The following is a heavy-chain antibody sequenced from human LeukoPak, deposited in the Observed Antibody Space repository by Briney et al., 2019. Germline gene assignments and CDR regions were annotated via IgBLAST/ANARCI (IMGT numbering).Heavy chain of an antibody. CDR1: GGSISSSSYS. D-gene: IGHD6-19*01. CDR3: ARHPASQWLGDYFDY. V-gene: IGHV4-39*01. Sequence: PSETLSLTCTVSGGSISSSSYSWGWIRQPPGKGLEWIGSIYYSGSTNYNPSLKSRVTISVDTSRNQFSLKLSSVTAADTAVYYCARHPASQWLGDYFDYWGQGTLVTVSS. CDR2: IYYSGST. J-gene: IGHJ4*02.